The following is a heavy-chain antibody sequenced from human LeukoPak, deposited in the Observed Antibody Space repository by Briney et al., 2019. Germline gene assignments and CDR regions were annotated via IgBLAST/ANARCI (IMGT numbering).Heavy chain of an antibody. Sequence: SETLSLTCTVSGGSISSYYWSWIRQPPGKGLEWIGCIYYSGSTNYNPSLKSRVTISVDTSRNQFSLKLNSVTAADTAVYYCARIAARLPHGYWYFDLWGRGTLVTVSS. CDR3: ARIAARLPHGYWYFDL. CDR2: IYYSGST. D-gene: IGHD6-6*01. J-gene: IGHJ2*01. V-gene: IGHV4-59*08. CDR1: GGSISSYY.